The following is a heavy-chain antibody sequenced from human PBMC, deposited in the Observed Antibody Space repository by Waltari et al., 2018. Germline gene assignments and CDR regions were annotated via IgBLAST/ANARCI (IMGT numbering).Heavy chain of an antibody. CDR1: GLTFSHDG. J-gene: IGHJ4*02. V-gene: IGHV3-7*01. CDR3: TRGGDDSSWYWRN. Sequence: EVQLVESGGGLVQPGGSLRLSCAASGLTFSHDGMTWVRQDPGKGLGWVANINQDGSEKYSVESVKGRFTISRDNAKNSFYLQLNSLRADDTAVYYCTRGGDDSSWYWRNWGQGTLVTVSS. D-gene: IGHD6-13*01. CDR2: INQDGSEK.